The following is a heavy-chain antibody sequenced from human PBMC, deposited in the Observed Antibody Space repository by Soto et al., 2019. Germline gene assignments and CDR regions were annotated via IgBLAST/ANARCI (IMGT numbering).Heavy chain of an antibody. D-gene: IGHD3-22*01. Sequence: QVLLVESGGGVVQPVRSVRLSCAASGFTFSNYAMHWVRQAPGKGLEWVAFIAYDGSNEYYADSVKGRFTISRDNSKNTLHLEMNSLRAEDTAVYYCARTSTSGYYLSYFDYWGQGTLGTVSS. J-gene: IGHJ4*02. V-gene: IGHV3-30-3*01. CDR1: GFTFSNYA. CDR3: ARTSTSGYYLSYFDY. CDR2: IAYDGSNE.